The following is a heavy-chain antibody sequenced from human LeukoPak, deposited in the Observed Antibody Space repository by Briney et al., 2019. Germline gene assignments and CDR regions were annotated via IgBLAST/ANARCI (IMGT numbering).Heavy chain of an antibody. CDR1: GYTFTNYY. J-gene: IGHJ4*02. CDR2: INPSGGST. CDR3: ARVSGDYSMPFDY. Sequence: ASVKVSCKASGYTFTNYYMHWVRQAPGQGLEWMGIINPSGGSTTYAQKFQGRVTMTRDMSPSTVYMELSSLRSEDTAVYYCARVSGDYSMPFDYWGQGTLVTVSS. V-gene: IGHV1-46*01. D-gene: IGHD2/OR15-2a*01.